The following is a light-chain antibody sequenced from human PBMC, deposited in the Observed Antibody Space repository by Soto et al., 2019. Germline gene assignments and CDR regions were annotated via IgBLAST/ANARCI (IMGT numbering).Light chain of an antibody. Sequence: QLVLTQSSSASASLGSSVKLTCTLSSGHSSNIIAWHQQQPGKAPRYLMKLEGSGNYNKGSGVPDRFSGSSSGADRYLTISNLQFEDEADYYCETWDSNTRVFGGGTKVTVL. CDR2: LEGSGNY. V-gene: IGLV4-60*02. J-gene: IGLJ3*02. CDR1: SGHSSNI. CDR3: ETWDSNTRV.